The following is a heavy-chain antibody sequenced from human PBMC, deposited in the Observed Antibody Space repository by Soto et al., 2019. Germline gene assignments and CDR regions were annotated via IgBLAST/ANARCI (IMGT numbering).Heavy chain of an antibody. CDR2: ISGSGGSR. V-gene: IGHV3-23*01. Sequence: GESLKISCAASGFTSRSYAKYSASTAPGRGLEWMSAISGSGGSRNYEDSVMDRFTITRDSSKNTVYQQMNSLRAEDTALYYCSKTSVEHHLLSIPDLLFDYWDQGTLVAV. CDR1: GFTSRSYA. D-gene: IGHD6-19*01. J-gene: IGHJ4*02. CDR3: SKTSVEHHLLSIPDLLFDY.